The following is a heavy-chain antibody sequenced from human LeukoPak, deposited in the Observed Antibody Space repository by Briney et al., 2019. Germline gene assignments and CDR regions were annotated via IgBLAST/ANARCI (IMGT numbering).Heavy chain of an antibody. CDR1: GGSISSYY. D-gene: IGHD6-13*01. CDR2: IYYSGST. CDR3: ASSNWLRDANFDS. Sequence: SETLSLTCTVSGGSISSYYWSWIRQPPGKGLEWTGYIYYSGSTNYNPSLKSRVTISVDTSKNQFSLKLTSVTASDSAVYYCASSNWLRDANFDSWGQGTLVTVSS. V-gene: IGHV4-59*08. J-gene: IGHJ4*02.